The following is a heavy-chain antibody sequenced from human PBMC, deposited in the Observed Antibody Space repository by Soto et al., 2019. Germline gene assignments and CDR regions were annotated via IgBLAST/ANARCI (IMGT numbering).Heavy chain of an antibody. V-gene: IGHV4-4*07. CDR2: VRTRENT. CDR3: ARGWDDRSGYRIDY. J-gene: IGHJ4*02. CDR1: GGSIRGYY. D-gene: IGHD3-22*01. Sequence: LSLTCSVSGGSIRGYYWSWIRQPAGKGLEWIGRVRTRENTNSNPSLRSRVTMSVDTSSNQFSLKLSSVNAADTAVYYCARGWDDRSGYRIDYWGQGTLVTVYS.